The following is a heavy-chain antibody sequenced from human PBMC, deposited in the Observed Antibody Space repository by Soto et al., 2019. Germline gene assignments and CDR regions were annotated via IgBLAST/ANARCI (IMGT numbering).Heavy chain of an antibody. CDR1: GFTFSSYG. CDR3: ARKTRVGGSKTPYYYYGMDV. Sequence: GGSLRLSCAASGFTFSSYGMHWVRQAPGKGLEWVAVIWYDGSNKYYADSVKGRFTISRDNSKNTLYLQMNSLRAEDTAVYYCARKTRVGGSKTPYYYYGMDVWGQGTTVTVSS. D-gene: IGHD1-26*01. J-gene: IGHJ6*02. V-gene: IGHV3-33*01. CDR2: IWYDGSNK.